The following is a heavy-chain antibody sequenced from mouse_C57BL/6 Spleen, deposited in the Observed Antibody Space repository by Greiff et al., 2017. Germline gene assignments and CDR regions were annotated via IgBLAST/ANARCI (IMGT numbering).Heavy chain of an antibody. D-gene: IGHD1-1*01. Sequence: VQLKESGGGLVKPGGSLKLSCAASGFTFSDYGMHWVRQAPEKGLEWVAYISSGSSTIYYADTVKGRFTISRDNAKNTLFLQMTSLRSEDTAMYYCARSPYYGSSHSYWYFDVWGTGTTVTVSS. J-gene: IGHJ1*03. CDR3: ARSPYYGSSHSYWYFDV. CDR1: GFTFSDYG. CDR2: ISSGSSTI. V-gene: IGHV5-17*01.